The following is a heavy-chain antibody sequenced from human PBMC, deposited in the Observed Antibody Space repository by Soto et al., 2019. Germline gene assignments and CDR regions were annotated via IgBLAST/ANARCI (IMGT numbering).Heavy chain of an antibody. V-gene: IGHV3-21*01. CDR3: ARDISSSWRDEYFQH. Sequence: EVQLVESGGGLVKPGGSLRLSCAASGFGFSRYSMNWVRQSPGKGLEGGSCISSSSAYIQYADSVKGRFTIFRDNAKNSLYLQMNSLRADDTAVYYCARDISSSWRDEYFQHWGQGALVTVSS. J-gene: IGHJ1*01. D-gene: IGHD6-13*01. CDR1: GFGFSRYS. CDR2: ISSSSAYI.